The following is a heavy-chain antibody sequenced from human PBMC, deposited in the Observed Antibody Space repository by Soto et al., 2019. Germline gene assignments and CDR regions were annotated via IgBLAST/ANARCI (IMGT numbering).Heavy chain of an antibody. CDR1: GFSFKDYG. D-gene: IGHD3-10*01. J-gene: IGHJ1*01. CDR3: ADDFGSGSHPFSEYFLR. CDR2: VSVDGGWKK. V-gene: IGHV3-30*18. Sequence: SLRLSCVASGFSFKDYGMHWVRQAPGKGLEWVAGVSVDGGWKKDYADSVKGRFTISRDDSQNTLYLQKNSLRPEDTAVYYCADDFGSGSHPFSEYFLRWGQGTLVTVSS.